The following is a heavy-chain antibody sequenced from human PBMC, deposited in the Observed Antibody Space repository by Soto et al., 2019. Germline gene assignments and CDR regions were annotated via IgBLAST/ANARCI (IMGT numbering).Heavy chain of an antibody. Sequence: SETLSLTCTVSGGSISSYYWSWIRQSPGKGLEWIGYVYYSGTTIYNPSLKSRVTMSLDSSKNQFSLKLSSVTAADTAVYYCARRYGGAVDYWGQGTLVTVSS. CDR3: ARRYGGAVDY. CDR1: GGSISSYY. D-gene: IGHD3-10*01. J-gene: IGHJ4*02. CDR2: VYYSGTT. V-gene: IGHV4-59*08.